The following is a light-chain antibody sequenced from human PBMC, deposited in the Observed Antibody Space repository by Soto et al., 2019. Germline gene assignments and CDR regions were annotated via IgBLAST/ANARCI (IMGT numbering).Light chain of an antibody. CDR1: SSDVGGYNY. Sequence: QSALTQPRSVSGSPGQSVTISCSGTSSDVGGYNYVSWYRHYPGKAPKLMIYDVSKRPSGVPDRFSGSKSGNTASLTISGLQPEDEADYYCCSYAGSYTWVFGGGTKLTVL. V-gene: IGLV2-11*01. CDR2: DVS. CDR3: CSYAGSYTWV. J-gene: IGLJ3*02.